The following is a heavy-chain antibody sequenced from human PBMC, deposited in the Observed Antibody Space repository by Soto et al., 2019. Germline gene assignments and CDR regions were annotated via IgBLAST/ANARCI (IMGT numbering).Heavy chain of an antibody. Sequence: QVQLQESGPGLVKASQTLSLICSVSGESISSGGYYWSWIRHHPGKGLEWIGYIYDSESAYYNPYLKSRVTISMDTSKNHFAMKPSSVTAADTAVYYCARASSSSSAADYWGQGTLITVSS. J-gene: IGHJ4*02. D-gene: IGHD6-6*01. CDR1: GESISSGGYY. CDR3: ARASSSSSAADY. CDR2: IYDSESA. V-gene: IGHV4-31*03.